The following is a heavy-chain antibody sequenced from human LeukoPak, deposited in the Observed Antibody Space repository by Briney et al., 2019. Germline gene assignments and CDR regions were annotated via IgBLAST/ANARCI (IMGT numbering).Heavy chain of an antibody. D-gene: IGHD6-6*01. CDR1: GFTFSSYG. J-gene: IGHJ4*02. Sequence: GGSLRLSCAASGFTFSSYGMHWVRQAPGKGLEWVAVIWYDGSNKYYADSVEGRFTISRDNSKNTLYLQMNSLRAEDTAVYYCARDGLYSSSSYYFDYWGQGTLVTVSS. CDR3: ARDGLYSSSSYYFDY. CDR2: IWYDGSNK. V-gene: IGHV3-33*01.